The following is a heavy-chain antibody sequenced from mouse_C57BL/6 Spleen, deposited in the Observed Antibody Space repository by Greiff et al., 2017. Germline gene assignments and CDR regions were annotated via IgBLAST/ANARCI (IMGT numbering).Heavy chain of an antibody. CDR1: GFNIKDYY. J-gene: IGHJ4*01. V-gene: IGHV14-1*01. CDR2: IDPEDGDT. Sequence: EVKLVESGAELVRPGASVKLSCTASGFNIKDYYMHWVKQRPEQGLEWIGRIDPEDGDTEYAPKFPGKATMTADTSSNTAYLQLSSLTSEDTAVYYCTGGEPSYAMDYWGQGTSVTVSS. CDR3: TGGEPSYAMDY.